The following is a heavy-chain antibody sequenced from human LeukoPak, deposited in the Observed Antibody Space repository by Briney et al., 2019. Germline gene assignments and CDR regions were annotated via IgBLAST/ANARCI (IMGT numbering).Heavy chain of an antibody. CDR1: GGTFSSYA. CDR2: IIPIFGTA. V-gene: IGHV1-69*05. J-gene: IGHJ4*02. Sequence: SVKVSCKASGGTFSSYAISWVRQTPGQGLEWMGRIIPIFGTANYAQKFQGRVTITTDESTSTAYMELSSLRSEDTAVYYCARDAPGYSSSWQNFDYWGQGTLVTVSS. CDR3: ARDAPGYSSSWQNFDY. D-gene: IGHD6-13*01.